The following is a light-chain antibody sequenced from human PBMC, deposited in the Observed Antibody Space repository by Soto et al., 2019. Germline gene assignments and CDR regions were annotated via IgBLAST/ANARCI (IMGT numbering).Light chain of an antibody. CDR3: SSYAGSNNFV. J-gene: IGLJ1*01. CDR2: EVS. CDR1: SSDVGGYNY. Sequence: QSVLTQPPSASGSPGQSVTISCTGTSSDVGGYNYVSWYQQHPGKAPKLMTYEVSERPSGVPDRFSGSKSSNTASLTVSGLQAEDEADYYCSSYAGSNNFVFGTGTKVTV. V-gene: IGLV2-8*01.